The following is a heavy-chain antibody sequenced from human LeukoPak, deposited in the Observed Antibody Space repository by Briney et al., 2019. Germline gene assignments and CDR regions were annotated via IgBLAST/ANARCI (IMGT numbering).Heavy chain of an antibody. V-gene: IGHV5-10-1*01. D-gene: IGHD6-13*01. CDR2: IDPSDSYT. CDR1: GYSFTSYW. Sequence: GESLQISCQGSGYSFTSYWISWVRQMPGKGLEWMGKIDPSDSYTNYSPSFQGHVTISADKSISTAYLQWSSLKASDTAMYYCARSSGSSWSSYDYWGQGTLVTVSS. J-gene: IGHJ4*02. CDR3: ARSSGSSWSSYDY.